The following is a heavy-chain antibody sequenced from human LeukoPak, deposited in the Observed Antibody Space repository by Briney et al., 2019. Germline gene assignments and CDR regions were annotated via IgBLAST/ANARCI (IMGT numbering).Heavy chain of an antibody. CDR2: ISRSGGST. V-gene: IGHV3-23*01. CDR3: SKKGQSEDYGKPG. Sequence: GGSLRLSCAASGFTLGTYDMHWVRQAPGKGLECVSSISRSGGSTYYADSVKGRFTISRDNSKNTLYLQMSSLRADDTAVYYCSKKGQSEDYGKPGWGQGTLVTVSS. J-gene: IGHJ4*02. CDR1: GFTLGTYD. D-gene: IGHD4-17*01.